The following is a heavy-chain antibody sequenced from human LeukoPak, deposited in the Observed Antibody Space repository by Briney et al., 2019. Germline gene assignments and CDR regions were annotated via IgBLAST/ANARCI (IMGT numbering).Heavy chain of an antibody. D-gene: IGHD4-23*01. CDR2: INPNSGGT. Sequence: GASVKVSCKASGYTFTGYYMHWVRQAPGQGLEWMGRINPNSGGTNYAQKFQGRVTMTRDTSISTAHMELSRLRSDDTAVYYCARDPPSRYGGNSQGDYWGQGTLVTVSS. J-gene: IGHJ4*02. CDR3: ARDPPSRYGGNSQGDY. V-gene: IGHV1-2*06. CDR1: GYTFTGYY.